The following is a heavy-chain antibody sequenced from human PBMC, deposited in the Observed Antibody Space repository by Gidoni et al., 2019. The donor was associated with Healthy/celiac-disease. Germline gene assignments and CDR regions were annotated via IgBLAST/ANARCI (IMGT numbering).Heavy chain of an antibody. Sequence: QLHLQESCPGVVQPSETLSLTCIVSVVSISSSGYYWGWFRQPPGKGLDWIGSFYYSGSTYYNPSLKSRVTRSVDTSKNQFSLKLSSVTAADTAVYYCATIPSIAGATTTNFDYWGQGTLVTVSS. D-gene: IGHD1-26*01. CDR1: VVSISSSGYY. J-gene: IGHJ4*02. V-gene: IGHV4-39*01. CDR3: ATIPSIAGATTTNFDY. CDR2: FYYSGST.